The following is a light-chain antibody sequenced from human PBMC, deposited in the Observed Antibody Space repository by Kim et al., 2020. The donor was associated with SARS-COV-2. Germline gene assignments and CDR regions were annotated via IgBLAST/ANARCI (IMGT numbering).Light chain of an antibody. V-gene: IGLV3-9*01. Sequence: SMALGHTATIPCGRNRIEKKNVHWYHQRPGQAPVLVMYREEKLPSGIPGRLSGSNSGNTATLTISRVEAGDEGDYYCQVCDSRTVVFGGGTQLTVL. CDR3: QVCDSRTVV. J-gene: IGLJ2*01. CDR1: RIEKKN. CDR2: REE.